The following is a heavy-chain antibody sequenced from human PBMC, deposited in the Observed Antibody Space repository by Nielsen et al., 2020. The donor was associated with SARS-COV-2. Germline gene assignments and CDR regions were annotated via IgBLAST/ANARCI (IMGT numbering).Heavy chain of an antibody. D-gene: IGHD1/OR15-1a*01. CDR3: ARAYRTGTFPDH. Sequence: GESLKISCAASGFTVSSNYMSWVRQAPGKGLEWVSVIYNGGSTYYADSVKGRFTISRDNSKNTLYLQMNSLRADDTAVYYCARAYRTGTFPDHWGQGTLVTVSS. CDR1: GFTVSSNY. J-gene: IGHJ4*02. V-gene: IGHV3-53*01. CDR2: IYNGGST.